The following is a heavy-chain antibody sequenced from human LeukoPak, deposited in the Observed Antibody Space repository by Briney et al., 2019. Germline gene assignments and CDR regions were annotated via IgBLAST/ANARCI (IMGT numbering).Heavy chain of an antibody. CDR2: ISGSGGST. CDR3: ALYSRNDYYYMDV. CDR1: GFTFSSYA. Sequence: GGSLRLSCAASGFTFSSYAMSWVRQAPGKGLEWVSAISGSGGSTYYADSVKGRFTISRDNSKNTLYLQMNSLRAEDTAVYYCALYSRNDYYYMDVWGKGTTVTVSS. D-gene: IGHD1-1*01. V-gene: IGHV3-23*01. J-gene: IGHJ6*03.